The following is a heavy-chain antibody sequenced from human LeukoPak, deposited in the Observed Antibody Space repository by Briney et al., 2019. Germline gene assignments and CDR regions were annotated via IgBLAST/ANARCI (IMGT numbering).Heavy chain of an antibody. Sequence: ASVKVSCKASGGTFSSYAISWVRQAPGQGLEWMGWINPNSGGTNYAQKFQGWVTMTRDTSISTAYMELSRLRSDDTAVYYCARGPAHDYGDYEYYFDYWGQGTLVTVSS. D-gene: IGHD4-17*01. J-gene: IGHJ4*02. V-gene: IGHV1-2*04. CDR3: ARGPAHDYGDYEYYFDY. CDR2: INPNSGGT. CDR1: GGTFSSYA.